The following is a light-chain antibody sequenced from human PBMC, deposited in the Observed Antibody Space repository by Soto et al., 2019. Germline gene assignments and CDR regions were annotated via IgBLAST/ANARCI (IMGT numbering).Light chain of an antibody. Sequence: DIQMTQSPTSLSASVGDRVTITCRASQGIRNFVAWYQQKPGKAPKLLIYAASTLQSGVPSRFSGSGSGTEFTLTINSLQPEDVATYSCQKYSIVPVFGPMTKVEIK. CDR2: AAS. V-gene: IGKV1-27*01. CDR3: QKYSIVPV. CDR1: QGIRNF. J-gene: IGKJ3*01.